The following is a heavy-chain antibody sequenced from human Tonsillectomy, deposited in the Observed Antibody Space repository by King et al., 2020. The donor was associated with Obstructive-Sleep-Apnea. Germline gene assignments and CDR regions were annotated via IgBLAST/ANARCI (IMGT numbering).Heavy chain of an antibody. Sequence: QLQESGPGLVKPSETLSLTCTVSGGFISSYYWIWIRQPPGKGLEWIGYIYYSGSTHYNPSLRRRVTISVDTSINQFSLEVRSVTAADTAVYYCARTFLRKDQWLQYGMDVWGQGTSVTVSS. CDR3: ARTFLRKDQWLQYGMDV. D-gene: IGHD3-22*01. CDR1: GGFISSYY. J-gene: IGHJ6*02. CDR2: IYYSGST. V-gene: IGHV4-59*01.